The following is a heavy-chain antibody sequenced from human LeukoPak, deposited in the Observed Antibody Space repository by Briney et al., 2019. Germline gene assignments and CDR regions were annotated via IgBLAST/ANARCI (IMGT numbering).Heavy chain of an antibody. CDR3: ARGRGLRYFDWSGFDP. CDR1: GFTFSSYS. CDR2: INSDGSST. V-gene: IGHV3-74*01. D-gene: IGHD3-9*01. Sequence: PGGSLRLSCAASGFTFSSYSMNWVRQAPGKGLVWVSRINSDGSSTSYADSVKGRFTISRDNAKNTLYLQMNSLRAEDTAVYYCARGRGLRYFDWSGFDPWGQGTLVTVSS. J-gene: IGHJ5*02.